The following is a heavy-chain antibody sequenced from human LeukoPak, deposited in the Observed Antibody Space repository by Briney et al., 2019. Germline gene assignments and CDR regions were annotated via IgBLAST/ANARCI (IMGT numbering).Heavy chain of an antibody. J-gene: IGHJ4*02. Sequence: ASVKVSCKASGYTFTSYGISWVRQAPGQGLEWMGWISAYNGNTNYAQKLQGRVTMTTDTSTSTAYMELRSLRSDDTAVYYCARDDGVAVAGTCDYWGRGTLVTVSS. CDR2: ISAYNGNT. V-gene: IGHV1-18*01. D-gene: IGHD6-19*01. CDR3: ARDDGVAVAGTCDY. CDR1: GYTFTSYG.